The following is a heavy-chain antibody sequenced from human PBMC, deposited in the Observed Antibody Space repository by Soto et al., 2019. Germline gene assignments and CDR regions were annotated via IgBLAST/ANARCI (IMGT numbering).Heavy chain of an antibody. CDR2: IYYSGST. Sequence: QVQLQESGPGLVKPSETLSLTCTVSGGSISSYYWSWIRQPPGKGLEWIGYIYYSGSTNYNPSLKSQVTITVDTSKNQFSLKLRSVTAADTAVYYCARRDRVNWFDPWGQGTLVTVSS. CDR1: GGSISSYY. D-gene: IGHD6-6*01. J-gene: IGHJ5*02. CDR3: ARRDRVNWFDP. V-gene: IGHV4-59*08.